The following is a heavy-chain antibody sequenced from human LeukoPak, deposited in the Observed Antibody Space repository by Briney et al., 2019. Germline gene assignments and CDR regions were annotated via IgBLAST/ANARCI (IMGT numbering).Heavy chain of an antibody. CDR1: GFTFSSYG. D-gene: IGHD6-13*01. CDR2: ISYDGTNK. CDR3: AKDSNRGHSSNSPDH. V-gene: IGHV3-30*18. J-gene: IGHJ4*02. Sequence: PGGSLRLSCAASGFTFSSYGIHWVRQAPGKGLEWVAVISYDGTNKNYADSVKGRFTISRDNSKNTVYLHLNSLRPEDTAVYVCAKDSNRGHSSNSPDHWGQGTLVTVSS.